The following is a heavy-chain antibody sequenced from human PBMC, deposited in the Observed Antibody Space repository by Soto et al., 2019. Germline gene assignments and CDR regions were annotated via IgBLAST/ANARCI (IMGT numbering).Heavy chain of an antibody. J-gene: IGHJ4*02. CDR3: ARDRGSWGDGGAFFEY. V-gene: IGHV3-66*01. CDR1: GFTVSSNY. Sequence: DVQLVESGGGLVQPGGSLRLSCAVSGFTVSSNYMSWVRQAPGKGLEWVSVIYTDGSTYYVASVRGRFTISRDSSKNTLDLRMNSLRAEDTAVYHCARDRGSWGDGGAFFEYWGGGLLVTVSS. CDR2: IYTDGST. D-gene: IGHD2-15*01.